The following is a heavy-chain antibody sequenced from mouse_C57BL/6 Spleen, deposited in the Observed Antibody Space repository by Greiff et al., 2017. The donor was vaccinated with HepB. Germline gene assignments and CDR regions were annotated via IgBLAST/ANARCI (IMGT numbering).Heavy chain of an antibody. CDR1: GYAFSSSW. V-gene: IGHV1-82*01. D-gene: IGHD2-3*01. Sequence: QVQLKQSGPELVKPGASVKISCKASGYAFSSSWMNWVKQRPGKGLEWIGRIYPGDGVTNYNGKFKGKATLTADKSSSTAYMQLSSLTSEDSAVYFCARKAYDGYYEDAMDYWGQGTSVTVSS. J-gene: IGHJ4*01. CDR3: ARKAYDGYYEDAMDY. CDR2: IYPGDGVT.